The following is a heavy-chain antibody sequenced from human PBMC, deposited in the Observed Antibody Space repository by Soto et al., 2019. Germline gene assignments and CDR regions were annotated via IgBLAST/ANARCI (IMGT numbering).Heavy chain of an antibody. CDR3: ARGGGTILAPLP. D-gene: IGHD3-3*01. V-gene: IGHV1-2*02. CDR2: INPNSGAT. Sequence: ASVKVSCKASGYTFTGYFMHWVREAPGQGLEWMGCINPNSGATKYAQKFQGRVTLTRDTSINTAYMEMSMLRSDDTAVYYCARGGGTILAPLPWGQGTLVTVSS. J-gene: IGHJ5*02. CDR1: GYTFTGYF.